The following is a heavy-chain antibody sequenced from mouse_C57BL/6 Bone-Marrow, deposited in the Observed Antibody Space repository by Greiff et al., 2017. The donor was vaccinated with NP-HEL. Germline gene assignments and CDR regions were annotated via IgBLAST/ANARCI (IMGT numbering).Heavy chain of an antibody. CDR1: GYTFTSYW. CDR2: IDPSDSET. J-gene: IGHJ2*01. D-gene: IGHD2-3*01. CDR3: ARDFPHMRWLLLGY. Sequence: QVQLQQPGAELVRPGSSVKLSCKASGYTFTSYWMHWVKQRPIQGLEWIGNIDPSDSETHYNQKFKDKATLTVDKSSSTAYMQLSSLTSEDSAVYYCARDFPHMRWLLLGYWGQGTTLTVSS. V-gene: IGHV1-52*01.